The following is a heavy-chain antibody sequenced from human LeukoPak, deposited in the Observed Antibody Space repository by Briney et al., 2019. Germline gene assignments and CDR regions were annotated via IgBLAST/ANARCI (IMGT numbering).Heavy chain of an antibody. Sequence: GASVKVPCKASGYTSTGYYMHWVRQAPGQGLEWMGWINPNSGNTGYAQKFQGRVTITRNTSISTVYMELSSLRSEDTAVYYCARGRRFGVVIFYYYYMDVWGKGTTVTVSS. V-gene: IGHV1-8*03. CDR3: ARGRRFGVVIFYYYYMDV. CDR1: GYTSTGYY. D-gene: IGHD3-3*01. CDR2: INPNSGNT. J-gene: IGHJ6*03.